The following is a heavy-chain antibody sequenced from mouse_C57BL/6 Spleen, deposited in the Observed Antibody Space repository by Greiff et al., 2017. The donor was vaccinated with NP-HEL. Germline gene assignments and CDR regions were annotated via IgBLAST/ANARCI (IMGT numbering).Heavy chain of an antibody. J-gene: IGHJ2*01. CDR2: IYPRSGNT. CDR1: GYTFTSYG. Sequence: QVQLKQSGAELARPGASVKLSCKASGYTFTSYGISWVKQRTGQGLEWIGEIYPRSGNTYYNEKFKGKATLTADKSSSTAYMELRSLTSEDSAVYFCARHSLITTVVAPDYWGQGTTLTVSS. V-gene: IGHV1-81*01. D-gene: IGHD1-1*01. CDR3: ARHSLITTVVAPDY.